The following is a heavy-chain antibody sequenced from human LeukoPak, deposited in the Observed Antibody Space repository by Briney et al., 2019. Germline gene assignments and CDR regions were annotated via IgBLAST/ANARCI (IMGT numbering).Heavy chain of an antibody. J-gene: IGHJ6*02. CDR2: IWFDGKNE. Sequence: GGSLRLSCAASGFTFSSYGMHWVRQAPGKGLEWVADIWFDGKNEHFADSVKGRFTISRDNSKNTMYLQINSLRAEDTAVYYCXXDRHCXXGVCHSPPGMDVWGQGTTVTVSS. CDR1: GFTFSSYG. V-gene: IGHV3-33*01. CDR3: XXDRHCXXGVCHSPPGMDV. D-gene: IGHD2-8*01.